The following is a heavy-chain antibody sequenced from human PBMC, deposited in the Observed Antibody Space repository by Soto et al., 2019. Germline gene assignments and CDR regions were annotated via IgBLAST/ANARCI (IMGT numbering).Heavy chain of an antibody. CDR3: AKIGGYIVVVPAAIFSYDYYYYYYMDV. D-gene: IGHD2-2*01. CDR2: ISGSGGST. V-gene: IGHV3-23*01. Sequence: GGSLRLSCAASGFTFSSYAMSWVRQAPGKGLEWVSAISGSGGSTYYADSVKGRFTISRDNSKNTLYLHMNSLIAEDTAVYYCAKIGGYIVVVPAAIFSYDYYYYYYMDVWGKGTTVTVSS. J-gene: IGHJ6*03. CDR1: GFTFSSYA.